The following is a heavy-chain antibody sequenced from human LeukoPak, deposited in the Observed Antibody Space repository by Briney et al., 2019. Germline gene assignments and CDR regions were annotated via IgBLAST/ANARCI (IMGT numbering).Heavy chain of an antibody. CDR3: AKDPRPYSSGWYGWYYFDY. CDR1: GGTFSSYA. Sequence: GASVKVSCKASGGTFSSYAMSWVRQAPGKGLEWVSAISGSGGSTYYADSVKGRFTISRDNSKNTLYLQMNSLRAEDTAVYYCAKDPRPYSSGWYGWYYFDYWGQGTLVTVSS. J-gene: IGHJ4*02. CDR2: ISGSGGST. D-gene: IGHD6-19*01. V-gene: IGHV3-23*01.